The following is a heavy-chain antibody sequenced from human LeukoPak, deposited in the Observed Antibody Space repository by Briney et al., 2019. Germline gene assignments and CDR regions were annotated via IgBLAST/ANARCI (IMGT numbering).Heavy chain of an antibody. V-gene: IGHV1-2*02. D-gene: IGHD6-19*01. CDR2: INPDSGGT. CDR3: ARDITRDPSSTKIGHFDY. Sequence: ASVEVSCKASGYTFTSYYMHWVRQAPGQGLEWMGWINPDSGGTNFAQKFQGRVTVSRDTSISTAYMELSSLRSVDTAVYYCARDITRDPSSTKIGHFDYWGQGTLVTVSS. J-gene: IGHJ4*02. CDR1: GYTFTSYY.